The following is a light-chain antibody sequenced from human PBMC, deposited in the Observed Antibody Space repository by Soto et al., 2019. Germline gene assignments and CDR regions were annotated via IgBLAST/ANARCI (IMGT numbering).Light chain of an antibody. CDR2: AAS. J-gene: IGKJ3*01. V-gene: IGKV1-16*02. CDR3: QQYNSYPLFT. CDR1: PAISNY. Sequence: DIQMTQSPSSLSASVGDRVTVTCRASPAISNYLAWFQQKPGIAPKSLIYAASGLQSGGPSKFSGSGSGTDLTLTTSSLQPEDFATYYCQQYNSYPLFTFGPGTKVDIK.